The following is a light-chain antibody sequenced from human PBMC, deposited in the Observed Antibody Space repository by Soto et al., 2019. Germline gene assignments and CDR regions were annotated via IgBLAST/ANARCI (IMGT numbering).Light chain of an antibody. CDR1: EVSKQY. CDR3: QPSDDTGXYYL. CDR2: KET. V-gene: IGLV3-25*02. Sequence: SYYLTQTPSVSVSPVQTARITCSGDEVSKQYVYWYKQKPGQAPVLAIYKETESASRIPDRFSASRSGTTVTLTISGVREEDEGDYYCQPSDDTGXYYLVGTGTKVXV. J-gene: IGLJ1*01.